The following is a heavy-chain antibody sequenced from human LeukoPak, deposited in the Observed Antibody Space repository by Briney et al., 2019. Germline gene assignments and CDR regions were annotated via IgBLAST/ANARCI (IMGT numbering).Heavy chain of an antibody. D-gene: IGHD2-2*01. J-gene: IGHJ4*02. CDR3: ARGIYCSSTSCYHDFDY. CDR2: MNPNSGNT. Sequence: GASVKVSCKASGYTFTSYDINWVRQATGQGLEWMGWMNPNSGNTGYAQKFQGRVTLTRNTSISTAYMELSSLRSEDTAVYYCARGIYCSSTSCYHDFDYWGQGTLVTVSS. CDR1: GYTFTSYD. V-gene: IGHV1-8*01.